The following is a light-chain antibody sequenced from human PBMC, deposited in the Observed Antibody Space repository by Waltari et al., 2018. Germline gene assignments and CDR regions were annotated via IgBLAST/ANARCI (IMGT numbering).Light chain of an antibody. Sequence: QSVLTQPPSVSGAPGQRVPISCNGSSSNIGAGYDVHWSQQLPGTAPKVLMYRNNNRPSGVPDRFSGSKSGTSASLAITGLQAEDEADYFCQSYDSSMSGSGVFGGGTRLTVL. CDR3: QSYDSSMSGSGV. J-gene: IGLJ3*02. CDR1: SSNIGAGYD. CDR2: RNN. V-gene: IGLV1-40*01.